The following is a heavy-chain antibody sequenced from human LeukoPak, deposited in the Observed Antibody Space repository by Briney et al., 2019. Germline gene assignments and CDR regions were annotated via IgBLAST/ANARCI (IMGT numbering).Heavy chain of an antibody. CDR2: ISSSSSYI. J-gene: IGHJ4*02. V-gene: IGHV3-21*01. Sequence: GRSLRLSCAASGFTFSSYSMNWVRQAPGKGLEWVSSISSSSSYIYYADSVKGRFTISRDNAKNSLYLQMNSLRAEDTAVYYCARQYIAAAGTAPLDYWGQGTLVTVSS. D-gene: IGHD6-13*01. CDR1: GFTFSSYS. CDR3: ARQYIAAAGTAPLDY.